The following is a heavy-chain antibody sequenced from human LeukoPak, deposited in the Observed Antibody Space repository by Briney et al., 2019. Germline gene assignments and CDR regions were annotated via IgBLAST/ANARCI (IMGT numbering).Heavy chain of an antibody. J-gene: IGHJ4*02. Sequence: SETLSLTCTVSSGSISTYYWSWVRQPPGKGLEWIGYILYTGSTNYNPSLKSRVTMSVDASKNQFSLKLSSVTAADTAVYYCARSSGSRYYIDYWGQGTLVTVSP. CDR3: ARSSGSRYYIDY. D-gene: IGHD1-26*01. CDR2: ILYTGST. V-gene: IGHV4-59*01. CDR1: SGSISTYY.